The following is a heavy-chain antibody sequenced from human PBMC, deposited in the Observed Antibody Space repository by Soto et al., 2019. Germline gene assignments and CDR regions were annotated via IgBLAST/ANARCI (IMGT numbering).Heavy chain of an antibody. CDR3: ARGRYYYDSSGYGDPSPFDY. CDR1: GVSISSGDYY. Sequence: SETLSLTCTVSGVSISSGDYYWSWIRQPPGKGLEWIGYIYYSGSTYYNPSLKSRVTISVDTYKTPFSLKLSSVTAADTAVYYCARGRYYYDSSGYGDPSPFDYWGQGTLVTVSS. D-gene: IGHD3-22*01. J-gene: IGHJ4*02. V-gene: IGHV4-30-4*01. CDR2: IYYSGST.